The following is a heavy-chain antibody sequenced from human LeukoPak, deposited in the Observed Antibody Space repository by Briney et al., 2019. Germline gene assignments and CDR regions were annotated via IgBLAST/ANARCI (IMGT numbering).Heavy chain of an antibody. J-gene: IGHJ3*02. CDR1: GYTFTEYY. V-gene: IGHV1-2*02. CDR2: INPNSGGA. CDR3: AKSYSGSYSRSLFVDHDI. Sequence: ASVTLSLTASGYTFTEYYMHWVRQAHGQGLEWMGWINPNSGGANYAENFQGRVTMTRDTSISTAYMELSSLRAEDTAVYYCAKSYSGSYSRSLFVDHDIWGQGTMVTVSS. D-gene: IGHD1-26*01.